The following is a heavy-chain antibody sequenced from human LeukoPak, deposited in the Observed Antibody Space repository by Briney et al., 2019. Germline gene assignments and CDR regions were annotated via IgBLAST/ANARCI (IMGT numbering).Heavy chain of an antibody. J-gene: IGHJ4*02. CDR2: INNDGSDT. Sequence: GGSLRLSCAASGFKFSNHWMHWVRQCPGKGLVWVARINNDGSDTSHADSVHRRFTLSRDNAENTQYLQMNSLRVEDTAMYFCARHNWGSDDWGQGTLVTVSS. CDR3: ARHNWGSDD. CDR1: GFKFSNHW. D-gene: IGHD7-27*01. V-gene: IGHV3-74*01.